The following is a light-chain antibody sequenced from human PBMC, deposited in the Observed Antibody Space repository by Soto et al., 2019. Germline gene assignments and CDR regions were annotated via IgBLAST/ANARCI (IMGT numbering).Light chain of an antibody. CDR2: DAS. CDR1: QSVRSS. CDR3: QQRSNWAGT. Sequence: EIVLTQSPATLSLSPGERATLSCRATQSVRSSLAWYLQQPGQAPRLLIYDASKRATGIPARFSGSGSGTDFTLTISSLEPKDFAVYYCQQRSNWAGTFGQGTKVEIK. J-gene: IGKJ1*01. V-gene: IGKV3-11*01.